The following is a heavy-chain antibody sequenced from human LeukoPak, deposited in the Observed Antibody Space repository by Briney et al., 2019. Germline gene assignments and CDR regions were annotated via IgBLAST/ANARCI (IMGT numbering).Heavy chain of an antibody. CDR3: ARAMGYSYGYGYYYYMDV. J-gene: IGHJ6*03. V-gene: IGHV1-2*02. CDR1: GYTFTGYY. Sequence: GASVKVSCKASGYTFTGYYIHWVRQAPGQGLEWMGWINPNSGGTNYAQKFQGRVTMTRDTSISTAYMELSRLRSDDTAVYYCARAMGYSYGYGYYYYMDVWGKGTTVTVSS. CDR2: INPNSGGT. D-gene: IGHD5-18*01.